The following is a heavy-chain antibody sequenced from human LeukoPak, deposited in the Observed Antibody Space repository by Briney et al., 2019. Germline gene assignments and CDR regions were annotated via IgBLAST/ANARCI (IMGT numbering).Heavy chain of an antibody. CDR2: ISSAGSST. J-gene: IGHJ5*01. CDR3: AKIYGSSAYFPDS. CDR1: GFTFSNYA. D-gene: IGHD3-22*01. V-gene: IGHV3-23*01. Sequence: GGSLRLSRAASGFTFSNYAMSWVRQAPGKELEWVSAISSAGSSTYYPDSVKGRFTISRDNSKFTVYLQMNGLRPEDTAVYYCAKIYGSSAYFPDSWGQGTLVTVSS.